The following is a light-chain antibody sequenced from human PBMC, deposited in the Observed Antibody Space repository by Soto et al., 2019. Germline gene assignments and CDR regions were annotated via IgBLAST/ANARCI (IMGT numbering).Light chain of an antibody. Sequence: DIQMTQSPSTLSASVGDRVTITCRASQTISSWLAWYQQKPGKAPKLLIYKASNLESGVPSRFSGSGSGTEFTLTISSLQPDDFATYYCQQYNSYVLTFGGGTKVDIK. CDR3: QQYNSYVLT. CDR1: QTISSW. J-gene: IGKJ4*01. CDR2: KAS. V-gene: IGKV1-5*03.